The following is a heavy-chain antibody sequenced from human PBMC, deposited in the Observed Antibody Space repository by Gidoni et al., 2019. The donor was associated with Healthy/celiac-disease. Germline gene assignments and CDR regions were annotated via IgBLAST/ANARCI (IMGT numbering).Heavy chain of an antibody. CDR2: IKQDGSEK. CDR3: ARVGRAYYYDSSGYVRDAFDI. CDR1: GFTFSSYG. Sequence: EVQLVESGGGLVQPGGSLRLSCAASGFTFSSYGMSCVRQAPGKGLEWVANIKQDGSEKYYVDSVKGRFTISRDNAKNSLYLQMNSLRAEDTAVYYCARVGRAYYYDSSGYVRDAFDIWGQGTMVTVSS. V-gene: IGHV3-7*01. J-gene: IGHJ3*02. D-gene: IGHD3-22*01.